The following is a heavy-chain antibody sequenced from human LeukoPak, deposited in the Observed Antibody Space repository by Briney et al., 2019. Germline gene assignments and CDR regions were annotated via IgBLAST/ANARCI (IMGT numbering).Heavy chain of an antibody. J-gene: IGHJ4*02. CDR2: INHSGST. CDR3: ARASIAVAGLDY. Sequence: SETLSLTCAVYGGSFSGYYWSWLRQPPGKGLEWIGEINHSGSTNYNPSLKSRVTISVDTSKNQFSLKLSSVTAADTAVYYCARASIAVAGLDYWGQGTLVTVSS. CDR1: GGSFSGYY. D-gene: IGHD6-19*01. V-gene: IGHV4-34*01.